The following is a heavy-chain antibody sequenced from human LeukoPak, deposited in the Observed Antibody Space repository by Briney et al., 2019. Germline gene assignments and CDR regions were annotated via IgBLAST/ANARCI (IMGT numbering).Heavy chain of an antibody. D-gene: IGHD2-15*01. V-gene: IGHV3-23*01. CDR2: ISGSGGYT. CDR1: GFTFSSYG. Sequence: GGSLRLSCAASGFTFSSYGMSWVRQAPGKGLEWVSGISGSGGYTYYADSVKGRFTISRDNSKNTLYLQMNSLRAEDAAVYYCAKAPVTTCSGAYCYPFDYWGQGTLVTVSS. CDR3: AKAPVTTCSGAYCYPFDY. J-gene: IGHJ4*02.